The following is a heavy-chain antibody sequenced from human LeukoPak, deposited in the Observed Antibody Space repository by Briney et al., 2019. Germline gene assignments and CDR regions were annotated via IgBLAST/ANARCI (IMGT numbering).Heavy chain of an antibody. D-gene: IGHD3-22*01. CDR3: ATYDYYDSSGYDY. CDR2: INPNSGGT. V-gene: IGHV1-2*02. J-gene: IGHJ4*02. CDR1: GYTFTGYY. Sequence: ASVKVSCKASGYTFTGYYMHWVRQAPGRGLEWMGWINPNSGGTNYAQKFQGRVTMTRDTSISTAYMELSRLRSDDTAVYYCATYDYYDSSGYDYWGQGTLVTGSS.